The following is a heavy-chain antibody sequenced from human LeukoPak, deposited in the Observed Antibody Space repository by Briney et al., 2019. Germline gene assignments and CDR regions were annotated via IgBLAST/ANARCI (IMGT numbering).Heavy chain of an antibody. D-gene: IGHD2/OR15-2a*01. CDR2: INHSGST. Sequence: PSETLSLTCAVYGGSFSGYYWSWIRQPPGKGLEWIGEINHSGSTNYNPSLKSRVTISVDTSKNQFSLKLSSVTAADTAVYYCARLETQYPADYWGQGTLVTVSS. V-gene: IGHV4-34*01. J-gene: IGHJ4*02. CDR3: ARLETQYPADY. CDR1: GGSFSGYY.